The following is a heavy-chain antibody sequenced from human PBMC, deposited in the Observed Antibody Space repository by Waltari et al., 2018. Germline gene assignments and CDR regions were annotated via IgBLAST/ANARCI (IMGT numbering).Heavy chain of an antibody. J-gene: IGHJ6*02. CDR1: GFTFDDYT. CDR3: AKDMWELTGRYCYGMDV. D-gene: IGHD1-26*01. CDR2: ISWDGGST. Sequence: EVQLVESGGVVVQPGGSLRLSCAASGFTFDDYTMHWVRQAPGKGLEWVSLISWDGGSTYYADSVKGRFTISRDNSKNSLYLQMNSLRTEDTALYYCAKDMWELTGRYCYGMDVWGQGTTVTVSS. V-gene: IGHV3-43*01.